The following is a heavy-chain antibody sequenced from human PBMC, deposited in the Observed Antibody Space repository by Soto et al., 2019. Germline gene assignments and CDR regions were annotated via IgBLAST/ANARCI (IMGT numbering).Heavy chain of an antibody. CDR1: RGTFSSYA. CDR2: IIPISDTT. Sequence: QVQLVQSGAEVKKPGSSVKVSCKASRGTFSSYAISWVRQAPGQGLEWMGGIIPISDTTNYAQKFQGRVTITADESTSTAYMELSSLRSEDTAVYYCARSQGSSTSLEIYYYYYYGMDVWGHGTTITVCS. V-gene: IGHV1-69*01. D-gene: IGHD2-2*01. CDR3: ARSQGSSTSLEIYYYYYYGMDV. J-gene: IGHJ6*02.